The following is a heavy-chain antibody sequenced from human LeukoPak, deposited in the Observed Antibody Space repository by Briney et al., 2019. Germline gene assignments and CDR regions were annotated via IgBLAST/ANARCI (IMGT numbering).Heavy chain of an antibody. D-gene: IGHD2-15*01. V-gene: IGHV3-30*18. CDR3: AKDRWYCSGGSCYFFDY. CDR2: ISYDGSNK. Sequence: GGSLRLSRAASGFTFSSYGMHWVRQAPGKGLEWVAVISYDGSNKYYADSVKGRFTISRDNSKNTLYLQMNSLRAEDTAVYYCAKDRWYCSGGSCYFFDYWGQGTLVTVSS. J-gene: IGHJ4*02. CDR1: GFTFSSYG.